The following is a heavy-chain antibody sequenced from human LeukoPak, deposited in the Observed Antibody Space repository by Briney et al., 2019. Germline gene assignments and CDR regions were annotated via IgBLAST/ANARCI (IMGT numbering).Heavy chain of an antibody. J-gene: IGHJ6*02. CDR1: GFTFSSYG. D-gene: IGHD3-3*01. V-gene: IGHV3-23*01. Sequence: GGSLRLSCAASGFTFSSYGMSWVRQAPGKGLEWVSAISGSGGSTYYADSVKGRFTISRDNSKNTLYLQMNSLRAEDTAVYYCARTKYDFWSGYYPRDYYYYGMDVWGQGTTVTVSS. CDR3: ARTKYDFWSGYYPRDYYYYGMDV. CDR2: ISGSGGST.